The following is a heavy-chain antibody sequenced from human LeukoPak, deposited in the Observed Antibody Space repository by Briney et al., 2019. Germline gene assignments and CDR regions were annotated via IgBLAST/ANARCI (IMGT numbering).Heavy chain of an antibody. V-gene: IGHV3-7*01. Sequence: GGSLRLSCTASGFTFTSYWMNWVRQAPGKGLEWVANIRDDGSEKYYADSVKDRFTISRDNSKITVSLQMNSLRSEDTAVYYCAKDQGFGIAWPDTLDYWGQGNLVIVSS. CDR2: IRDDGSEK. J-gene: IGHJ4*02. CDR3: AKDQGFGIAWPDTLDY. CDR1: GFTFTSYW. D-gene: IGHD1-14*01.